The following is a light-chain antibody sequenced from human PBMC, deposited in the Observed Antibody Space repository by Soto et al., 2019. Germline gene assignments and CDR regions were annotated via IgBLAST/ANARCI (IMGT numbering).Light chain of an antibody. CDR2: DVN. Sequence: QSALTQPASVSGSPGQSITISCAGTSSDVGAYNYVSWYQHHPGKAPKLMIYDVNNRPSGDSNRFSGSKSGNTASLTISGLQAEDEADYYCSSWTSVATYVFGSGTIVTVL. CDR1: SSDVGAYNY. V-gene: IGLV2-14*03. CDR3: SSWTSVATYV. J-gene: IGLJ1*01.